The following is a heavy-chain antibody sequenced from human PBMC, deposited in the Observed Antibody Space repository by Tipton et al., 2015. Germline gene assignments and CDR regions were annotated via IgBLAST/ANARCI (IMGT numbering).Heavy chain of an antibody. J-gene: IGHJ6*02. CDR3: ARGEWLRFDYYYYGMDV. Sequence: GSLRLSCTASGFTFGTHGMNWVRQAPGKGLEWVSSISGSSGYIHYADSLRGRITVSRDNARNSLYLQMDSLRAEDTAVYYCARGEWLRFDYYYYGMDVWGQGTTVTVSS. CDR2: ISGSSGYI. V-gene: IGHV3-21*01. D-gene: IGHD5-12*01. CDR1: GFTFGTHG.